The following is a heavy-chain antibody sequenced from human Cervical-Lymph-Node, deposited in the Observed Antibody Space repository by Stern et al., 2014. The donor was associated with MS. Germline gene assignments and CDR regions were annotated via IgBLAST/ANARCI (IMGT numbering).Heavy chain of an antibody. Sequence: EVQLVESGGGLVKPGGSLRLSCAASGFTFSTSSMNWVRQAPGKGLEWASSISATSRYIYYADPVKGRFTISRDNAKNSLDLEMSSLRDDDTAVYFCAKDDSQRLDTFDIWGQGTMVTVSS. V-gene: IGHV3-21*01. CDR3: AKDDSQRLDTFDI. CDR2: ISATSRYI. D-gene: IGHD6-25*01. CDR1: GFTFSTSS. J-gene: IGHJ3*02.